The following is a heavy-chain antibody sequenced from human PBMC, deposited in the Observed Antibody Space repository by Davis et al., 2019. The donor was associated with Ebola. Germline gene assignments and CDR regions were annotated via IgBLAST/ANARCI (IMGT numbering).Heavy chain of an antibody. V-gene: IGHV2-5*02. CDR3: ARTYDY. CDR1: GGSFSSSSYY. CDR2: IYWDDHK. J-gene: IGHJ4*02. Sequence: LRLSCTISGGSFSSSSYYWGWIRQPPGKALEWLALIYWDDHKSYSPSLKSRLTITEDTSKNQAVLTMTNMDPVDTATYYCARTYDYWGQGTLVTVSS.